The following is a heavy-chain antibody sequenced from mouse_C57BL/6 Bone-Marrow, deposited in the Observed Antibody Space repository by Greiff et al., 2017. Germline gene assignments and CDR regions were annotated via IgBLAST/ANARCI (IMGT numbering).Heavy chain of an antibody. Sequence: QVHVKLPGAELVRPGSSVKLSCKASGYTFTSYWMHWVKQRPIQGLEWIGNIDPSDSETHYNQKFKDKATLTVDKSSSTAYMQLSSLTSEDSAVYYCARGGAWFAYWGQGTLVTVSA. CDR1: GYTFTSYW. V-gene: IGHV1-52*01. CDR2: IDPSDSET. J-gene: IGHJ3*01. CDR3: ARGGAWFAY.